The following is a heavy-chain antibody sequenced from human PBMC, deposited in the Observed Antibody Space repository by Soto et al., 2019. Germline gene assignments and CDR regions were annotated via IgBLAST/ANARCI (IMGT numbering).Heavy chain of an antibody. CDR1: GFTFSSYW. V-gene: IGHV3-7*01. CDR3: ARNPDLYYFDY. Sequence: EVQLVESGGGLVQPGGSLRLSCAASGFTFSSYWMSWVRQAPGKGLEWVANIKQDGSEKYYVDSVKGRFTISRDNAKNSLYLQINSLRAEDTAVYYCARNPDLYYFDYWCQGTLVTVSS. CDR2: IKQDGSEK. J-gene: IGHJ4*02.